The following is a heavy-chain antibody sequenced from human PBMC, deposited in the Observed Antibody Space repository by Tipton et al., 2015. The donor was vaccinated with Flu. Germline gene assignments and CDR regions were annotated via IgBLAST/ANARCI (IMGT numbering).Heavy chain of an antibody. V-gene: IGHV4-34*01. CDR2: INHSGST. CDR3: ARRSYSNYVSDPKNWFDP. CDR1: GESFSGYY. Sequence: TLSLTCAVYGESFSGYYWSWIRQTPGKGLEWIGEINHSGSTNYNTSLKSRVIISVDRSKNQFSLRVISVTAADTAVYYCARRSYSNYVSDPKNWFDPWGQGTLVTVSS. J-gene: IGHJ5*02. D-gene: IGHD4-11*01.